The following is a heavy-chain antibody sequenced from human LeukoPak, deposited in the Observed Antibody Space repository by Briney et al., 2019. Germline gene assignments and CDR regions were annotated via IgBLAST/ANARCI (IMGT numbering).Heavy chain of an antibody. CDR1: GGTFSSYA. J-gene: IGHJ4*02. CDR3: ARDGLSYSGTYLDY. Sequence: ASVKVSCKASGGTFSSYAISWVRQAPGQGLEWMGGIIPIFGTANYAQKFQGRVTMTRDMSTSTVYMELSSLRSEDTAVYYCARDGLSYSGTYLDYWGQGTLVTVSS. D-gene: IGHD1-26*01. CDR2: IIPIFGTA. V-gene: IGHV1-69*05.